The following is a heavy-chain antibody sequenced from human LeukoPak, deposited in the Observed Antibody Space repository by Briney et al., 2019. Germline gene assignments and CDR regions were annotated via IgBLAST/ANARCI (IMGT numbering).Heavy chain of an antibody. CDR2: IYTDGSST. CDR1: EFTLSSYW. J-gene: IGHJ5*02. CDR3: ARDPGNFGGYDWFDP. V-gene: IGHV3-74*01. D-gene: IGHD5-12*01. Sequence: GGSLRLSCATSEFTLSSYWMHWVRQAPGKGLVWVSVIYTDGSSTTYADSVKGRFTISRDNARNTLYLQMNSLRAEDTAVYYCARDPGNFGGYDWFDPWGQGTLVTVSS.